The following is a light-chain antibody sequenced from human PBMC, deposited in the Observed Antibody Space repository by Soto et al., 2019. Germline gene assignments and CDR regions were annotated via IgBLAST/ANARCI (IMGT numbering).Light chain of an antibody. CDR2: EGS. V-gene: IGLV2-23*01. J-gene: IGLJ2*01. Sequence: QSALTQPASVSGSPGQSITISCTGTSSDVGSYNLVSWYQQHPGKAPKLMIYEGSKRPSGVSNRFSGSKSGNTASLTISGLQAEDEADYYCCSYANTRVLFGGGTKVTVL. CDR3: CSYANTRVL. CDR1: SSDVGSYNL.